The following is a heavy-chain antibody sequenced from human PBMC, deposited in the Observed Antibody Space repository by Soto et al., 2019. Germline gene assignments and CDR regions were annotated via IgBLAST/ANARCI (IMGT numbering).Heavy chain of an antibody. CDR2: ISSSASTI. D-gene: IGHD6-13*01. Sequence: GGSLRLSCAASGFTFSSYEMNWVRQAPGKGLEWVSYISSSASTIYYVDSVKGRFTIPRDNAKNSLYLQMNSLTAEDTAVYYCARERSSWYTDAFDVWGQGTMVTVSS. V-gene: IGHV3-48*03. CDR3: ARERSSWYTDAFDV. CDR1: GFTFSSYE. J-gene: IGHJ3*01.